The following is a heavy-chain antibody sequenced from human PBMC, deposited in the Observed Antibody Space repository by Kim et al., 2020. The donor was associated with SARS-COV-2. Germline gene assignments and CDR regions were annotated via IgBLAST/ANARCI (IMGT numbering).Heavy chain of an antibody. CDR3: ARLRYTGYFDS. CDR2: IHYSGTT. D-gene: IGHD5-12*01. Sequence: SETLSLTCDVTGDSISSSTQYWGWIRQPPGKGLEWIAYIHYSGTTYFNASLRSRVTLSVDTSKNQFYLRLNSVTAADTAVYYCARLRYTGYFDSWG. V-gene: IGHV4-39*01. J-gene: IGHJ5*01. CDR1: GDSISSSTQY.